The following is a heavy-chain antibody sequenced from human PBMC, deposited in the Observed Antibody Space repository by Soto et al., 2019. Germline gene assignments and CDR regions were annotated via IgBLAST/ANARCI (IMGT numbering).Heavy chain of an antibody. V-gene: IGHV4-59*08. J-gene: IGHJ4*02. CDR3: ARLRLRQYYFDY. Sequence: PSETLSLTCTFSGFSISSYYWSLIRQPPGKGLEWIGYIYYSGSTNYNPSLKSRVTISVDTSKNQFSLKLSSVTAADTAVYYCARLRLRQYYFDYWGQGTLVTVSS. CDR2: IYYSGST. CDR1: GFSISSYY. D-gene: IGHD5-12*01.